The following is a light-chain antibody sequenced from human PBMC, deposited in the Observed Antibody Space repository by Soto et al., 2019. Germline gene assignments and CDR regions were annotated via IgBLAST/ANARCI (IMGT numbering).Light chain of an antibody. CDR1: SNNVGNYNR. CDR2: EVN. V-gene: IGLV2-23*02. J-gene: IGLJ3*02. Sequence: QSVLTQPASVSGSPGQSITISCTGTSNNVGNYNRVSWYQQHPGKAPKLVIYEVNKRPSGVSNRFSGSKSGNTASLTISGLQADDEADYYCCSSAGVTTYVFGGGTKLTV. CDR3: CSSAGVTTYV.